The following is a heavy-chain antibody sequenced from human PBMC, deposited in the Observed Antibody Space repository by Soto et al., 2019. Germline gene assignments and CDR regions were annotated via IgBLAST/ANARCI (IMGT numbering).Heavy chain of an antibody. CDR3: ARALFPDVDIYAMDV. D-gene: IGHD5-12*01. CDR1: GFTLRDHA. J-gene: IGHJ6*02. V-gene: IGHV3-33*01. Sequence: PXGSLRLSFSASGFTLRDHAMHWVRQAPGKGREWLAIIWNDGSNKFYAGSVQGRFTISRDNSKNTVYLQMNTLSAEDTAVYYCARALFPDVDIYAMDVWGQGTTVTVSS. CDR2: IWNDGSNK.